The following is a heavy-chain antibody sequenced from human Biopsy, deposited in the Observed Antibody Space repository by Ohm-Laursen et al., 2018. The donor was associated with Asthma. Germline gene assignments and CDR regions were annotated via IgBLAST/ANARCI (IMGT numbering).Heavy chain of an antibody. CDR2: ISHNGST. V-gene: IGHV4-30-2*01. J-gene: IGHJ6*02. D-gene: IGHD6-6*01. Sequence: TLSLTCAVSGGSISSGGYWTWIRQPPGKGLEWIGYISHNGSTYFNPSLKSRVTISLDRTKSQFSLKLSSVTAADTALYYCARAQAAQYYYGMDVWGQGTTVIVSS. CDR1: GGSISSGGY. CDR3: ARAQAAQYYYGMDV.